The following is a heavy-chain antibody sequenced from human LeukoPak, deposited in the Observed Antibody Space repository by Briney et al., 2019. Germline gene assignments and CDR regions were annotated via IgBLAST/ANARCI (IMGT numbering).Heavy chain of an antibody. CDR3: ARDGWSGYYNYMDV. D-gene: IGHD3-3*01. CDR1: GGSISSGGYY. V-gene: IGHV4-30-2*01. J-gene: IGHJ6*03. CDR2: IYHSGST. Sequence: KPSQTLSLTCTVSGGSISSGGYYWSWIRQPPGKGLEWIGYIYHSGSTYYNPSLKSRVTISVDRSKNQFSLKLSSVTAADTAVYYCARDGWSGYYNYMDVWGKGTTVTVSS.